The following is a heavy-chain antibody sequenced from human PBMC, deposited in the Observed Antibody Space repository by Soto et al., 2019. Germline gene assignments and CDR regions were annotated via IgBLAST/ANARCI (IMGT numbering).Heavy chain of an antibody. CDR3: AIMIFGLGNDH. D-gene: IGHD3-3*01. Sequence: EVQLVESGGALVQPGGSLRLSCAASGFTFTDYWMNWVRQAPGKGLEWVANIKQDGSEKYYVDSVKGRFTISRDNAKKSLYLQMNSLRAEDTAVYYCAIMIFGLGNDHWGQGTLVTVSS. CDR2: IKQDGSEK. CDR1: GFTFTDYW. J-gene: IGHJ5*02. V-gene: IGHV3-7*01.